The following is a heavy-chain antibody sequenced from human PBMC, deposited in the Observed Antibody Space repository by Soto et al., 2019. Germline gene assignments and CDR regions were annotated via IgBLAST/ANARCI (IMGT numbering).Heavy chain of an antibody. CDR2: IWYDGSNK. CDR1: GFTFSGYG. J-gene: IGHJ5*02. Sequence: GGSLRLSCAASGFTFSGYGMHWVRQAPGKGLEWVAVIWYDGSNKYYADSVKGRFTISRDNSKNTLYLQMNSLRAEDTAVYYCEREGHDYGDYVWFDPWGQGTLVTVSS. D-gene: IGHD4-17*01. V-gene: IGHV3-33*01. CDR3: EREGHDYGDYVWFDP.